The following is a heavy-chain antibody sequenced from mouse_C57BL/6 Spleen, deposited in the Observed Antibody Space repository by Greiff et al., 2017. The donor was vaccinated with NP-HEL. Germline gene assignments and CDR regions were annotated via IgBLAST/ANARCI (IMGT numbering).Heavy chain of an antibody. J-gene: IGHJ3*01. Sequence: VQLQQSDAELVKPGASVKISCKASGYTFTDYTIHWMKQRPEQGLEWIGYIYPRDGSTKYNEKFKGKATLTADKSSSTAYMQLNSLTSEDSAVYFCARSKRSYLAWFAYWGQGTLVTVSA. D-gene: IGHD1-1*01. CDR2: IYPRDGST. CDR1: GYTFTDYT. V-gene: IGHV1-78*01. CDR3: ARSKRSYLAWFAY.